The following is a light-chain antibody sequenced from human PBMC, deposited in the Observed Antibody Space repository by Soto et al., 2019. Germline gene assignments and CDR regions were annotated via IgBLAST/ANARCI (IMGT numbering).Light chain of an antibody. CDR1: QSVRKNC. J-gene: IGKJ1*01. CDR2: DVS. CDR3: QQYGNSPQT. Sequence: EIVLTQSPGTLSLSPGERATLSCRASQSVRKNCLAWYQQKPGQAPRLLIYDVSIRASGSPDRFSGSGSGTDFTLNIGRLEPEDFAVYYCQQYGNSPQTFGQGTKVESK. V-gene: IGKV3-20*01.